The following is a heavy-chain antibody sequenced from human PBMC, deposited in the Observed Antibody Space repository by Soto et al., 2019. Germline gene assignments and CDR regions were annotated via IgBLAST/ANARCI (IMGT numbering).Heavy chain of an antibody. J-gene: IGHJ4*02. CDR1: GFTFSTEL. CDR3: AKHGEGAANFDY. V-gene: IGHV3-74*01. CDR2: INSDGSNA. D-gene: IGHD1-26*01. Sequence: SLRLSCAASGFTFSTELMHWVRQAPGKGRVWVSRINSDGSNAAYADSVQGRFTISRDNAKNTLYLHMNSLRGEDTAVYYCAKHGEGAANFDYWGQGTLVTVSS.